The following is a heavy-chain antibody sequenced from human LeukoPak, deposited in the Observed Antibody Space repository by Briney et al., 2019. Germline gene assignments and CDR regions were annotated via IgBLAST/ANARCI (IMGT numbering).Heavy chain of an antibody. D-gene: IGHD4-17*01. CDR3: ARGPFYGDYVY. CDR1: GYSISSGYY. V-gene: IGHV4-38-2*02. CDR2: IYHSGST. Sequence: SETLSLTCTVSGYSISSGYYWGWIRQPPGKGLEWIGSIYHSGSTYYNPSLKSRVTISVDTSKNQFSLKLSSVTAADTAVYYCARGPFYGDYVYWGQGTLVTVSS. J-gene: IGHJ4*02.